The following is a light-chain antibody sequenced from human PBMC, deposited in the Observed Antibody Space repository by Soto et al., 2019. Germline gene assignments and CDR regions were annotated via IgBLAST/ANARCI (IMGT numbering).Light chain of an antibody. CDR2: AAS. CDR1: QSISSY. CDR3: QQSYSTPVT. Sequence: DIQMTQSPSSLSASVGDRVTITCRASQSISSYLNWYQQKPGKAPKLLIYAASSLQSGVPSRFSGSGSGTDFTLNISSLPPEDFATYYCQQSYSTPVTFGGGTKVEIK. J-gene: IGKJ4*01. V-gene: IGKV1-39*01.